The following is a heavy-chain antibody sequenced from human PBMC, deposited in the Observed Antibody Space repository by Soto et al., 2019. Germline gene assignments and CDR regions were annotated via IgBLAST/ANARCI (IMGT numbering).Heavy chain of an antibody. D-gene: IGHD6-19*01. V-gene: IGHV1-69*13. CDR3: ARGDSSGWYSWFDP. CDR2: IIPIFGTA. CDR1: GGTFSSCP. J-gene: IGHJ5*02. Sequence: SVKVSWDESGGTFSSCPISWVRQALGQGLEWMGGIIPIFGTANYAQKFQGRVTITADESTSTAYMELSSLRSEDTAVYYCARGDSSGWYSWFDPWGQGTLVTVSS.